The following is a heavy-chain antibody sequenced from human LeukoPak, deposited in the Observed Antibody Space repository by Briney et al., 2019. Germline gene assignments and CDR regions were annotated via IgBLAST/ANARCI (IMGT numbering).Heavy chain of an antibody. Sequence: GGSLRLFCAASGFIFNNYGLVWVRQAPGKGLEWVSAISNDGGGTTYADFVKGRFSVSRDNSKNTLFLQMNSLRAEDTALYYCAKGSSGYFFDLWGQGTLVTVSS. J-gene: IGHJ4*02. V-gene: IGHV3-23*01. D-gene: IGHD3-22*01. CDR3: AKGSSGYFFDL. CDR1: GFIFNNYG. CDR2: ISNDGGGT.